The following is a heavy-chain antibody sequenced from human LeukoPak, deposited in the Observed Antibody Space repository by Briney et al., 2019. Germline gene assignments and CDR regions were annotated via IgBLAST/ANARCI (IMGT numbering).Heavy chain of an antibody. J-gene: IGHJ4*02. D-gene: IGHD5-12*01. CDR1: GFTFSSYW. CDR2: INSDGSST. Sequence: GGSLRLSCAASGFTFSSYWMHWVRQAPGKGLVWVSRINSDGSSTSYADSVKGRFTISRDNAKNTLYLQMNSLRAEDTAVYYCARDSGYAQLPPSFDYWGQGTLVTVSS. CDR3: ARDSGYAQLPPSFDY. V-gene: IGHV3-74*01.